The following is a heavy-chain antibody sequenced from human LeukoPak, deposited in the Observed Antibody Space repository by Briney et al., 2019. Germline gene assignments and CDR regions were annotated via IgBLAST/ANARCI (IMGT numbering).Heavy chain of an antibody. D-gene: IGHD4-11*01. CDR1: GGSISTYY. CDR3: ARRLTVTGRYYFDY. J-gene: IGHJ4*02. CDR2: IYYSGIT. Sequence: SETLSLTCTVSGGSISTYYWTWIRQPPGRGLEWIGYIYYSGITNYNPSLKSRVTMSVDTSRNQFSLRLNSVTAADTAVYYCARRLTVTGRYYFDYWGQGSLVTVSS. V-gene: IGHV4-59*01.